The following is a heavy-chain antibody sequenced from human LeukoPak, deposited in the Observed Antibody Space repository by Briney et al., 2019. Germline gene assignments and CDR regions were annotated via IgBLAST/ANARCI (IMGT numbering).Heavy chain of an antibody. CDR3: ARRSNYDSRGRVPNDAFDI. D-gene: IGHD3-22*01. Sequence: SETLSLTCTVSGGSISSYYWSWIRQPPGKGLEWIGYIYYSGSTNYNPSLKSRVTISVDTSKNQFSLKLSSVTAADTAVYYCARRSNYDSRGRVPNDAFDIWGQGTMVTVSS. J-gene: IGHJ3*02. CDR1: GGSISSYY. CDR2: IYYSGST. V-gene: IGHV4-59*08.